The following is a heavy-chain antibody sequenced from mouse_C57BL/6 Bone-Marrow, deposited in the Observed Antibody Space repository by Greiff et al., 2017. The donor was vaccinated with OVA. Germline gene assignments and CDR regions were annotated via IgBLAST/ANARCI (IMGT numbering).Heavy chain of an antibody. D-gene: IGHD2-4*01. J-gene: IGHJ2*01. Sequence: QVQLKQPGAELVKPGASVKLSCKASGYTFTSYWMHWVKQRPGQGLEWIGMIHPNSGSTNYNEKFKSKATLTVDKSSSTAYMQLSSLTSEDSAVYYCARSTMITARYYFDYWGQGTTLTVSS. V-gene: IGHV1-64*01. CDR1: GYTFTSYW. CDR3: ARSTMITARYYFDY. CDR2: IHPNSGST.